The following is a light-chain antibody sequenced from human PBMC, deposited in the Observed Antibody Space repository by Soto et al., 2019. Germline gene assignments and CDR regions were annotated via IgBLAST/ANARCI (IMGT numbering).Light chain of an antibody. CDR3: QHASNFPLT. CDR2: AAS. V-gene: IGKV1-12*01. J-gene: IGKJ4*01. CDR1: QDISSW. Sequence: DIQMTQSPSSVSASVGDRVTITCRASQDISSWLAWFQQGPGRAPKLLIYAASTLQSGVPSRFSGSGSRTVFTLTISSLQPEDFGTYYGQHASNFPLTFGGGTKVENK.